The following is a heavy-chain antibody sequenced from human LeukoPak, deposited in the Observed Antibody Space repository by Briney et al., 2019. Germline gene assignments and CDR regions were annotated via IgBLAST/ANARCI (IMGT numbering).Heavy chain of an antibody. CDR2: IWYGGSNK. J-gene: IGHJ5*02. Sequence: GGSLRLSCAASGFTFSSYGMHWVRQAPGKGLEWVAVIWYGGSNKYYADSVKGRFTISRDNSKNTLYLQMNSLRAEDTAVYYCARGLGYCSSTSCLNWFDPWGQGTLVTVSS. CDR3: ARGLGYCSSTSCLNWFDP. CDR1: GFTFSSYG. V-gene: IGHV3-33*08. D-gene: IGHD2-2*01.